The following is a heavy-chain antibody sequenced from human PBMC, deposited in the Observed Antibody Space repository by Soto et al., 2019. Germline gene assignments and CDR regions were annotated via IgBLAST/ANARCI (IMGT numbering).Heavy chain of an antibody. CDR2: ISGSGGST. J-gene: IGHJ4*02. V-gene: IGHV3-23*01. CDR1: GFTFSSYA. CDR3: ARDDSSGYYYPYYFDY. D-gene: IGHD3-22*01. Sequence: GGSLRLSCAASGFTFSSYAMSCVRQAPGKGLEWVSAISGSGGSTYYADSVKGRFTISRDNSKNTLYLQMNSLRAEDTAVYYCARDDSSGYYYPYYFDYWGQGTLVTVSS.